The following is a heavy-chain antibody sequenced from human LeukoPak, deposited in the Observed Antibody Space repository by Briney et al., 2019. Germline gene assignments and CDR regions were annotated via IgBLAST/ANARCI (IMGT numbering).Heavy chain of an antibody. CDR2: IFHSGNS. D-gene: IGHD5-12*01. Sequence: SETLSLTCSVSGGSICNHYWSWIRQPPGKGLEWIAFIFHSGNSNYNPSLKSRVTISIDTSKNQFSLKLSSVTAADTAVYYCAREGSREGYRPLDYWGQGTLVTVSS. CDR3: AREGSREGYRPLDY. V-gene: IGHV4-59*11. J-gene: IGHJ4*02. CDR1: GGSICNHY.